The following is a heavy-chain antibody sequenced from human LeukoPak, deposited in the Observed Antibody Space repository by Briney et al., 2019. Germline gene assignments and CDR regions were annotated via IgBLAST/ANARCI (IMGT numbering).Heavy chain of an antibody. V-gene: IGHV4-59*01. J-gene: IGHJ6*02. CDR3: ARLRYDSSGYYGYYYGMDV. CDR2: IYYSGST. Sequence: SETLSLTCTVSGGSISSYYWSWIRQPPGKGLEWIGYIYYSGSTNYNPSLKSRVTISVDTSKNQFSLKLSSVTAADTAVYYCARLRYDSSGYYGYYYGMDVWGQGTTVTVSS. D-gene: IGHD3-22*01. CDR1: GGSISSYY.